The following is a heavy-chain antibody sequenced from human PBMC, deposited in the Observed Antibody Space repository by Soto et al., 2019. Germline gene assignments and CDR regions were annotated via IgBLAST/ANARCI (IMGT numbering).Heavy chain of an antibody. CDR2: NRWNGEAV. CDR1: GFIFEDFA. Sequence: PGGSLRLSCSASGFIFEDFAMHWVRQVPGKGLEWVSGNRWNGEAVGSAASVKGRFTTSRDNAKKLFFLQMNSLRVDDTALYYCVKGGSAALIAPSGRDNWFDPWGQGTQVTV. V-gene: IGHV3-9*01. J-gene: IGHJ5*02. CDR3: VKGGSAALIAPSGRDNWFDP. D-gene: IGHD6-13*01.